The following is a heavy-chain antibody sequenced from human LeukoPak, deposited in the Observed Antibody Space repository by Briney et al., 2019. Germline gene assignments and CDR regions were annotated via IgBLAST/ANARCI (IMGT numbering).Heavy chain of an antibody. CDR1: GFTFSSYA. Sequence: PGGSLRLSCAASGFTFSSYAMHWVRQAPGKGLEWVALISYDGSNKYYADSVKARFIISRDNSKNTVYLQMNSLRAEDTAVYYCARRDTYYYDSSGYSDAFDIWGQGTMVTVSS. V-gene: IGHV3-30*04. D-gene: IGHD3-22*01. CDR2: ISYDGSNK. J-gene: IGHJ3*02. CDR3: ARRDTYYYDSSGYSDAFDI.